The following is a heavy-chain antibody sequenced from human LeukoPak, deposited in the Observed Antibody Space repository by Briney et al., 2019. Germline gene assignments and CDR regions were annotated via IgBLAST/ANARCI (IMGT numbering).Heavy chain of an antibody. D-gene: IGHD6-19*01. J-gene: IGHJ4*02. V-gene: IGHV3-30*03. CDR3: AAGYSSGWRNLIDY. CDR2: ISHTGNNR. CDR1: GFTFSIFG. Sequence: GRSLRLSCAASGFTFSIFGMHWVRQAPGKGLEWVALISHTGNNRYYADSVKGRFSISRDNSKNTMYLQMDSLRAEDTAAYYCAAGYSSGWRNLIDYWGQGTLVTVSS.